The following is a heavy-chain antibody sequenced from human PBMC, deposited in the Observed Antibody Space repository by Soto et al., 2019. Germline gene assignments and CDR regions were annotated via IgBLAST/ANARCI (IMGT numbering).Heavy chain of an antibody. Sequence: ETLSLTCTVSGASIITDNYFWVWIRQSPRRGLELIGSISYSGRTYDNPSLQSRVTISIDASKNQFSLKLTSVTTADTAVYYCARRRASDYGGNHHPYYFDRWGQGALVTASS. D-gene: IGHD4-17*01. CDR3: ARRRASDYGGNHHPYYFDR. V-gene: IGHV4-39*01. CDR1: GASIITDNYF. J-gene: IGHJ4*02. CDR2: ISYSGRT.